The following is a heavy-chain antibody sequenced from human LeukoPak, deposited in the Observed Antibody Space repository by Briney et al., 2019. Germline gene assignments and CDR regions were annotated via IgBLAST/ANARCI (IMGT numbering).Heavy chain of an antibody. Sequence: GGSLRLSCTASGFTFDDYTMSWVRQAPGKGLEWVGFIRSKAYGGTTEYAASVKGTFTISRDDSKSIAYLQMNSLKTEDTAVYYCTRDVGDYYDSSGYLDDYWGQGTLVTVSS. V-gene: IGHV3-49*04. CDR3: TRDVGDYYDSSGYLDDY. CDR1: GFTFDDYT. D-gene: IGHD3-22*01. CDR2: IRSKAYGGTT. J-gene: IGHJ4*02.